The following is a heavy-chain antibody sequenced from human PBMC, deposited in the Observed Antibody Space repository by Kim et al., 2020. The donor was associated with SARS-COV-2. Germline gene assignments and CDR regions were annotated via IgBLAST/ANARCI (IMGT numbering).Heavy chain of an antibody. D-gene: IGHD3-22*01. J-gene: IGHJ5*02. V-gene: IGHV4-34*01. Sequence: SLKSRVTISVDTSKNQFSLKLSSVTAADTAVYYCARGLSDSSGYSNWFDPWGQGTLVTVSS. CDR3: ARGLSDSSGYSNWFDP.